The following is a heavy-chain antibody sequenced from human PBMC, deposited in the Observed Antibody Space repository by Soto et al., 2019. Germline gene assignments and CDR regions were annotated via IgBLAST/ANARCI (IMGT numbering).Heavy chain of an antibody. CDR2: IYPGESDT. J-gene: IGHJ3*02. D-gene: IGHD2-2*01. CDR1: GYSFTSYW. CDR3: ARPSSPLRGADAFDI. Sequence: PGESLKISCKGSGYSFTSYWIGWVRQMPGRGLEWMGIIYPGESDTRYSPSFQGQVTISADKSISTAYLQWSSLKASDTAMYYCARPSSPLRGADAFDIWGQGKMVTVSS. V-gene: IGHV5-51*01.